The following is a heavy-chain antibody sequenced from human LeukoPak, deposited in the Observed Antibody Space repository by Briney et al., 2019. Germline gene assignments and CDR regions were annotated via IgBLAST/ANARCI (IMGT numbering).Heavy chain of an antibody. Sequence: SETLSLTCAVYGGSFSGYYWSWIRQLPGKGLEWIGEINHSGSTNYNPSLKSRVTISVDTSKNQFSLKLSSVTAADTAVYYCARGHDIVVVPAASWFDPWGQGTLVTVSS. J-gene: IGHJ5*02. CDR1: GGSFSGYY. D-gene: IGHD2-2*01. V-gene: IGHV4-34*01. CDR3: ARGHDIVVVPAASWFDP. CDR2: INHSGST.